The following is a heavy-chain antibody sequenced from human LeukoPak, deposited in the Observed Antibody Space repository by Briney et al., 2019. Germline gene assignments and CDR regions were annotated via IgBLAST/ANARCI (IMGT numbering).Heavy chain of an antibody. CDR1: GFTFSSYA. CDR2: ISYDGSNK. D-gene: IGHD3-22*01. Sequence: GRSLRLSCAASGFTFSSYAMHWVRQAPGKGLEWVAVISYDGSNKYYADSVKGRFTISRDNSKNTLYLQMNSLRAEDTAVYYCARSPTYYYDSSGYSPLGYWGQGTLVTVSS. CDR3: ARSPTYYYDSSGYSPLGY. V-gene: IGHV3-30*04. J-gene: IGHJ4*02.